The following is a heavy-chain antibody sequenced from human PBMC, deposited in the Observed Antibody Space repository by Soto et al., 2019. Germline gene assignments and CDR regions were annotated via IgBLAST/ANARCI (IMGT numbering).Heavy chain of an antibody. J-gene: IGHJ3*02. CDR2: ISYDGSNK. CDR3: AKDFRSGNDAFDI. Sequence: VGSLRLSCAASGFTFSSYGMHWVRQAPGKGLEWVAVISYDGSNKYYADSVKGRFTISRDNSKNTLYLQMNSLRAEDTAVYYCAKDFRSGNDAFDIWGQGTMVTVS. D-gene: IGHD3-10*01. CDR1: GFTFSSYG. V-gene: IGHV3-30*18.